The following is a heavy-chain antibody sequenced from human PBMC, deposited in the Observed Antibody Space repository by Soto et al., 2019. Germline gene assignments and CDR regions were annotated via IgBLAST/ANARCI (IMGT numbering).Heavy chain of an antibody. Sequence: EVQLVESGGDLVQPGGSLRLSCAASGFTFSSYEMHWVRQAPGKGLEWISYISSTGSGTHYADSVKGRFTISRDNARNSLTLQMNSLRAEDTAIYYCVRDLHEPLPADVLQVANWGQGTQVPVSS. CDR1: GFTFSSYE. J-gene: IGHJ4*02. CDR2: ISSTGSGT. D-gene: IGHD1-1*01. CDR3: VRDLHEPLPADVLQVAN. V-gene: IGHV3-48*03.